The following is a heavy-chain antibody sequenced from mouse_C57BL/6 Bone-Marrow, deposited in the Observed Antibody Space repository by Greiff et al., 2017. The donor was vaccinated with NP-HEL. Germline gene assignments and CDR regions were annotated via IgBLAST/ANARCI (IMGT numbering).Heavy chain of an antibody. V-gene: IGHV5-17*01. CDR3: ARDPYYYGSSYDFDY. CDR1: GFTFSDYG. J-gene: IGHJ2*01. CDR2: ISSGSSTI. D-gene: IGHD1-1*01. Sequence: EVQGVESGGGLVKPGGSLKLSCAASGFTFSDYGMHWVRQAPEKGLEWVAYISSGSSTIYYADTVKGRFTISRDNAKNTRFLQMTSLRSEDTAMYYCARDPYYYGSSYDFDYWGQGTTLTVSS.